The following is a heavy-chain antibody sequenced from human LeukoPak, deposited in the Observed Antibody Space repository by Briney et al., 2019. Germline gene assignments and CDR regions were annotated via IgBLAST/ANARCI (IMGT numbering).Heavy chain of an antibody. D-gene: IGHD2-15*01. V-gene: IGHV3-21*01. CDR1: GFTFSSYS. J-gene: IGHJ4*02. CDR3: ARGVAPTPFDY. CDR2: ISSSSYI. Sequence: GGSLRLSCAASGFTFSSYSMNWVRQAPGKGLEWVSSISSSSYIYYADSVKGRFTISRDNAKNSLYLQMNSLRAEDTAVYYCARGVAPTPFDYWGQGTLVTVSS.